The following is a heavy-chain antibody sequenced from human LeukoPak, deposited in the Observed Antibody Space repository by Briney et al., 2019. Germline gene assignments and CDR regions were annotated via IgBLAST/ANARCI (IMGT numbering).Heavy chain of an antibody. CDR1: GGSISSGDYY. CDR2: IYHSGTT. Sequence: SETLSLTCTVSGGSISSGDYYWSWIRQPPGKGLEWIGYIYHSGTTYYNPSLQSRVTMSVDTSKNQFSLKLSSVTAVDTAVYYCARKENVYYYFDYWGQGTLVTVSS. CDR3: ARKENVYYYFDY. D-gene: IGHD3-10*01. J-gene: IGHJ4*02. V-gene: IGHV4-30-4*01.